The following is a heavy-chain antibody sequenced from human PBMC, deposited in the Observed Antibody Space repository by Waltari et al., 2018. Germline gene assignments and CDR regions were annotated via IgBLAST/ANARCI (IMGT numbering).Heavy chain of an antibody. CDR3: ARDSVVAGGGFDY. CDR1: GGSISSDDYC. CDR2: IFYSGST. J-gene: IGHJ4*02. D-gene: IGHD2-15*01. V-gene: IGHV4-30-4*08. Sequence: QVQLQESGPGLVKPSQTLSLTCTVSGGSISSDDYCWTWIRQPPGKGPEWIGYIFYSGSTSSNPPLESPLTISVDTSKTQFSLKLISVTAADTAVYYCARDSVVAGGGFDYWGQGTLVTVSS.